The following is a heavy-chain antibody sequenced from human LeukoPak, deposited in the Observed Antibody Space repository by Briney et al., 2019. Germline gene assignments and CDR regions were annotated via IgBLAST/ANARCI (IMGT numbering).Heavy chain of an antibody. CDR2: IIPIFGTA. CDR1: GGTFSSYA. CDR3: ARDRNLNGDIDY. J-gene: IGHJ4*02. V-gene: IGHV1-69*06. D-gene: IGHD4-17*01. Sequence: SVKVSCKASGGTFSSYAISWVRQAPGQGLEWMGRIIPIFGTANYAQKFQGRVTITADKSTSTAYMELRSLRSDDTAVYYCARDRNLNGDIDYWGQGTLVTVSS.